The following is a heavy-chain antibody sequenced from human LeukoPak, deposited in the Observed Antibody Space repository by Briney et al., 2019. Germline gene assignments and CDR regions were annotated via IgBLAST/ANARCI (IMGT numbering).Heavy chain of an antibody. CDR2: ISWNSGSI. Sequence: PGGSLRLSCAASGFTFDDYAMHWVRQAPGKGLEWVSGISWNSGSIGYADSVKGRFTISRDNAKNSLYLQMNSLRAEDTALYYCAKDLVRGVIGSNWFDPWGQGTLVTASS. CDR3: AKDLVRGVIGSNWFDP. D-gene: IGHD3-10*01. CDR1: GFTFDDYA. J-gene: IGHJ5*02. V-gene: IGHV3-9*01.